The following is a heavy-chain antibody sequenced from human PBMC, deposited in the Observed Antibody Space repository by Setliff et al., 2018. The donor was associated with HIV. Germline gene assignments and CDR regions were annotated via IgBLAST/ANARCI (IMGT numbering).Heavy chain of an antibody. D-gene: IGHD1-26*01. V-gene: IGHV1-18*01. CDR2: ISAYNGNT. J-gene: IGHJ4*02. Sequence: ASVKVSCKASGYTFTSHGISWVRQAPGQGLEWMGWISAYNGNTNYAQKFLGRVTMTTDTSTSTGYMELRSLRSDDTAVYFCARGSFDLYNGSFQHFDYWGQGTLVTVSS. CDR1: GYTFTSHG. CDR3: ARGSFDLYNGSFQHFDY.